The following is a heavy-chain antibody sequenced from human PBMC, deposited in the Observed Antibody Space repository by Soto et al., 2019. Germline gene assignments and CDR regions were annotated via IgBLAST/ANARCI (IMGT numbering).Heavy chain of an antibody. Sequence: EVQLVESGGGLVQPGGSLRLSCAASGFTVSSTYMSWVRQAPGKGLEWVSVIYSGGSTYYADSVKGRFTISRHNSKNPLYLQMNSLRAEDTAVYYCARDLGSGSYWFDPWGQGTLVTVSS. V-gene: IGHV3-53*04. CDR2: IYSGGST. J-gene: IGHJ5*02. CDR3: ARDLGSGSYWFDP. CDR1: GFTVSSTY. D-gene: IGHD3-10*01.